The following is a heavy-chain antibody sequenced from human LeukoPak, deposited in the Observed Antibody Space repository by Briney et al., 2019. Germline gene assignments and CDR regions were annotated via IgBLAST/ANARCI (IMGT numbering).Heavy chain of an antibody. CDR3: ARHWGSGSPSFDY. V-gene: IGHV1-2*02. CDR2: INPNSGGT. J-gene: IGHJ4*02. CDR1: GYTFTGYY. Sequence: ASVKVSCKASGYTFTGYYMHWVRQAPGQGREWTGWINPNSGGTNYAQKFQGRVTMTRDTSISTAYMELSRLRSDDAAVYYCARHWGSGSPSFDYWGQGTLVTVSS. D-gene: IGHD3-10*01.